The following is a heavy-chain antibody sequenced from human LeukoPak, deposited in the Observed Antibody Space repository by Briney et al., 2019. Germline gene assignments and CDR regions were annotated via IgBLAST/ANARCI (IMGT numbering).Heavy chain of an antibody. CDR3: ARRQQLGYYYYYTDV. D-gene: IGHD6-13*01. CDR1: GGSISSHY. Sequence: SETLSLTCTVSGGSISSHYWSWIRQPPGKGLEWIGYIYYSGSTNYNPSLKSRFTISVDTSKNQFSLKLSSVTAADTAVYYCARRQQLGYYYYYTDVWGKGTTVTVSS. J-gene: IGHJ6*03. V-gene: IGHV4-59*11. CDR2: IYYSGST.